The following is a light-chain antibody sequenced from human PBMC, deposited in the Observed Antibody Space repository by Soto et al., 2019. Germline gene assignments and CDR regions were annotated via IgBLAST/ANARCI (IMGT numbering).Light chain of an antibody. Sequence: DTQMTQSPSTLSASVGDRVTITCRASQSINSWLAWYQQKPGKAPNLLIHRASTLQSGVPSRFSGSGSGTEFTLTISSLQPDDFATYYCQHYNTYPYTFGQGTTGDIK. CDR1: QSINSW. J-gene: IGKJ2*01. CDR2: RAS. V-gene: IGKV1-5*03. CDR3: QHYNTYPYT.